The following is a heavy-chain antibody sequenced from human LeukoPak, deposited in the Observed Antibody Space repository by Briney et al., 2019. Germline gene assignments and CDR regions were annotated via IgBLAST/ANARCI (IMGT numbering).Heavy chain of an antibody. CDR2: IIPIFGTA. CDR1: GGTFSSYA. Sequence: SVKVSCKASGGTFSSYAISWVRQAPGQGLEWMGGIIPIFGTANYAQKFQGRVTITADESTSTAYMELSSLRSEDTAMYYCAGTGTKTYYYDSSGYYYDWGQGTLVTVSS. CDR3: AGTGTKTYYYDSSGYYYD. V-gene: IGHV1-69*01. D-gene: IGHD3-22*01. J-gene: IGHJ4*02.